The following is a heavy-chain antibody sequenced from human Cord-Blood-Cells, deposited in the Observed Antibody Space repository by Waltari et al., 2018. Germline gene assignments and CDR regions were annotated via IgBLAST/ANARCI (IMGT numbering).Heavy chain of an antibody. D-gene: IGHD5-12*01. CDR1: GFTFSSYA. J-gene: IGHJ4*02. V-gene: IGHV3-30-3*01. CDR2: ISYDGSNK. CDR3: ARDRLKRVATIDY. Sequence: QVQLVESGGGVVQPGRSLRLSCAASGFTFSSYAMHWVRQAPGKGLEWVAVISYDGSNKYYADSVKGRFTISRDNSKNTLYLQMNSLGAEDTAVYYCARDRLKRVATIDYWGQGTLVTVSS.